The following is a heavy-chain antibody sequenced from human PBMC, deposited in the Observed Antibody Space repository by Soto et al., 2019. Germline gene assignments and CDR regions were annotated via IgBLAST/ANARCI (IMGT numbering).Heavy chain of an antibody. CDR2: INHSGST. D-gene: IGHD2-2*02. CDR3: ARYSRIVVVTADIGRADRPNWFDT. CDR1: GGSFSGYY. V-gene: IGHV4-34*01. Sequence: SETLSLTCAVYGGSFSGYYWSWIRQPPGKGLEWIGEINHSGSTNYNPSLKSRVTISVDTSKNQFSLRLSSVTAADTAVYCCARYSRIVVVTADIGRADRPNWFDTWGQGTLVTVSS. J-gene: IGHJ5*02.